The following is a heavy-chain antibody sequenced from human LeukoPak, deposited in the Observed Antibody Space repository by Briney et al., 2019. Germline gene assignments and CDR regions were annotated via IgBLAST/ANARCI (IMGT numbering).Heavy chain of an antibody. CDR1: GFTFSSYW. CDR3: ARGVVRAFDI. J-gene: IGHJ3*02. D-gene: IGHD2-15*01. V-gene: IGHV3-7*01. Sequence: GGSLRLSCEASGFTFSSYWMSWVRQAPGKGLEWVANIKQDGSEKYYVDSVKGRFTISRDNAKNSLYLQMNSLRAEDTAVYYCARGVVRAFDIWGQGTMVTVSS. CDR2: IKQDGSEK.